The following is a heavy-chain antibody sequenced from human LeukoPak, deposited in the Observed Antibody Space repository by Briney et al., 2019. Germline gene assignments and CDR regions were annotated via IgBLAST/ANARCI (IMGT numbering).Heavy chain of an antibody. J-gene: IGHJ5*02. D-gene: IGHD3-10*01. V-gene: IGHV4-39*01. CDR1: GGSISSNSYY. Sequence: SETLSLTCTVSGGSISSNSYYWGWIRQPPGKGLEWIGSIYYSGSTYYNPSLKSRVTISVDTSKNQFSLKLSSVTAADTAVYYCARGGVTMVRGVFDPWGQGTLVTVSS. CDR2: IYYSGST. CDR3: ARGGVTMVRGVFDP.